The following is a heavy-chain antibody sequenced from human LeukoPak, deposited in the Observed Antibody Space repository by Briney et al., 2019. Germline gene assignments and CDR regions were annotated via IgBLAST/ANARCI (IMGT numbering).Heavy chain of an antibody. CDR2: MNPNSGNT. CDR1: GYTFTSYD. D-gene: IGHD3-16*02. CDR3: AREVFSSVMITFGGVIVG. J-gene: IGHJ4*02. Sequence: ASVKVSCKASGYTFTSYDINWVRQATGQGLEWMGWMNPNSGNTGYAQKFQGRVTMTRNTSISTAYMELSSLRSEDTAVYYCAREVFSSVMITFGGVIVGWGQGTLVTVSS. V-gene: IGHV1-8*01.